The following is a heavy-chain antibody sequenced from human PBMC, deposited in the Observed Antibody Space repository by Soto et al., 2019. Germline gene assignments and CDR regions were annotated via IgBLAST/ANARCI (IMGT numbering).Heavy chain of an antibody. CDR3: ASRAGYCSDGSCYG. J-gene: IGHJ4*02. CDR2: INHSGST. CDR1: GGSFSGYY. Sequence: QVQLQQWGAGLLKPSETLSLTCAVYGGSFSGYYWSWIRQPPGKGLEWIGEINHSGSTNYNPSLKSRANKSVDTSKNQFSLKLSSVTAADTAVYYCASRAGYCSDGSCYGWCQGTQVTVSS. V-gene: IGHV4-34*01. D-gene: IGHD2-15*01.